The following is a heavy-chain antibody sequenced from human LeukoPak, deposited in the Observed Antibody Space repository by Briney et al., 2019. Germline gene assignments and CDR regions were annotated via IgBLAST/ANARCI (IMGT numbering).Heavy chain of an antibody. CDR3: ARVAMYYDSSARDWFDP. D-gene: IGHD3-22*01. V-gene: IGHV4-39*07. CDR1: GGSISSSSYY. J-gene: IGHJ5*02. CDR2: IYYSGST. Sequence: SETLSLACTVSGGSISSSSYYWGWIRQPPGKGLEWIGSIYYSGSTYYNPSLKSRVTISVDTSKNQFSLKLSSVTAADTAVYYCARVAMYYDSSARDWFDPWGQGTLVTVSS.